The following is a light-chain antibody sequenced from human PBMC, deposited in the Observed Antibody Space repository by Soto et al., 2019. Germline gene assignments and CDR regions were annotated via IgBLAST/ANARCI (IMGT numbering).Light chain of an antibody. J-gene: IGKJ1*01. Sequence: ESVLQPSLGTMSFGPGERAPLYFRARKSVSSNYLAWYQQKPGQAPRLLVYGASTRATRIPERFSGSGSGTDFTLTIHRLEPEDSEVYYCQQSGSSPTWTFGQRTKVDNK. V-gene: IGKV3-20*01. CDR3: QQSGSSPTWT. CDR1: KSVSSNY. CDR2: GAS.